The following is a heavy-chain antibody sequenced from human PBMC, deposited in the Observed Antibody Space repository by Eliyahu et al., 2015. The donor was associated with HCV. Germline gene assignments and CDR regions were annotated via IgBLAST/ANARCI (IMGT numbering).Heavy chain of an antibody. CDR1: GFXFGXYA. J-gene: IGHJ4*02. D-gene: IGHD6-13*01. V-gene: IGHV3-49*03. Sequence: EVQLVESGGGLVQPGRSLRLSCTASGFXFGXYAXXWFRQAPGKGLEWVGFIRSKAYGGTTEYAASVKGRFTISRDDSKSIAYLQMNSLKTEDTAVYYCTRGGTGDIKGAAAGNYYFDYWGQGTLVTVSS. CDR2: IRSKAYGGTT. CDR3: TRGGTGDIKGAAAGNYYFDY.